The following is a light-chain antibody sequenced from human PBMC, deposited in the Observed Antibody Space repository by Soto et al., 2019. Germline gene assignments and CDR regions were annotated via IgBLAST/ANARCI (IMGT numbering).Light chain of an antibody. CDR2: EVS. Sequence: QSVLTQPASVSGSPGQSITISCTGTSSDVGSYNLVSWYQQHPGKAPKLMIYEVSKRPSGVSNRFSGSKSGNTASLTISGLQAEDDADYYCCSYAGSSTFAYVFGTGTKVTVL. CDR3: CSYAGSSTFAYV. V-gene: IGLV2-23*02. J-gene: IGLJ1*01. CDR1: SSDVGSYNL.